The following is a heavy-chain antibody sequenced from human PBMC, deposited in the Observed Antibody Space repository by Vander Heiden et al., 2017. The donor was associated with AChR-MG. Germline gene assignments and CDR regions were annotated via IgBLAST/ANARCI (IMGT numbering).Heavy chain of an antibody. D-gene: IGHD6-19*01. CDR1: GFTFGDYA. Sequence: EVQLVESGGGLVQPGRSLRLSCTASGFTFGDYAMSWFRQAPGKGLEWVGFIRSKAYGGTTEYAASVKGRFTISRDDSKSIAYLQMNSLKTKDTAVYYCTRGRISSGWSYWFDPWGQGTLVTVSS. CDR2: IRSKAYGGTT. CDR3: TRGRISSGWSYWFDP. V-gene: IGHV3-49*03. J-gene: IGHJ5*02.